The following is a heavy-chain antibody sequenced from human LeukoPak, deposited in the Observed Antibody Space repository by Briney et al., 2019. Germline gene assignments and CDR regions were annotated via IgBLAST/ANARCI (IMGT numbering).Heavy chain of an antibody. CDR2: IIPILDQS. Sequence: SVKVSCKAPGGTFTDYSISWVRQAPGQGLEWMGRIIPILDQSNYAQKFQGRVTFTADKSTTTASMELSSLKSEDTAVYYCATDLPREGAKLIGAFDIWGQGTMVTVSS. V-gene: IGHV1-69*04. CDR1: GGTFTDYS. J-gene: IGHJ3*02. CDR3: ATDLPREGAKLIGAFDI. D-gene: IGHD1-26*01.